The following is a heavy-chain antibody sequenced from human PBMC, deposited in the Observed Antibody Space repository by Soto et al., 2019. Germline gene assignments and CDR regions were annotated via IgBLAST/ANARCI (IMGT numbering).Heavy chain of an antibody. D-gene: IGHD2-2*01. CDR3: ARGGYCSSTSCYHYYYYMDV. Sequence: SETLSLTCTVSGCSIRSYYWSWIRQPPGKGLEWIGYIYYSGSTNYNPSLKSRVTISVDTSKNQFSLKLSSVTAADTAVYYCARGGYCSSTSCYHYYYYMDVWGKGTTVT. V-gene: IGHV4-59*08. CDR1: GCSIRSYY. J-gene: IGHJ6*03. CDR2: IYYSGST.